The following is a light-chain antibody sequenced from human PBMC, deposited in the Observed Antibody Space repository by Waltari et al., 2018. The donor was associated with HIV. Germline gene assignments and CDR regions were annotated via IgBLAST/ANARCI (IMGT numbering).Light chain of an antibody. CDR1: QNVLYSSNNKNY. Sequence: DIVMTQSPDSLAVSLGERATINCKSSQNVLYSSNNKNYLAWYQHKAGQPPKLLIYWASTRESGFPDRFSGSGSGTDFTLTISSLQAEDVAVYYCQQYYGTPYTFGQGTNLEIK. J-gene: IGKJ2*01. CDR2: WAS. CDR3: QQYYGTPYT. V-gene: IGKV4-1*01.